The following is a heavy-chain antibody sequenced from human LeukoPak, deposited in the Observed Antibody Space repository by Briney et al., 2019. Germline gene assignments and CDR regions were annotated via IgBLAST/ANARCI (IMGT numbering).Heavy chain of an antibody. CDR2: IYPGDSDT. Sequence: GESLKISCKGSGYSFTSYWIGWVRQMPGKGLEGMGIIYPGDSDTRYSPSFQGQVTISADKSISTAYLQWSSLKASDTAMYYCARPNPRTLTSGAFDIWGQGTMVTVSS. CDR3: ARPNPRTLTSGAFDI. D-gene: IGHD3-16*01. J-gene: IGHJ3*02. V-gene: IGHV5-51*01. CDR1: GYSFTSYW.